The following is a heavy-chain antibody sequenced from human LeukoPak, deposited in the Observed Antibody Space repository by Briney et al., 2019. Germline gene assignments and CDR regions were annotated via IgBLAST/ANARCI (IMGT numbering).Heavy chain of an antibody. CDR1: GGSISSYY. CDR3: ARLRGAALYYYYGMDV. D-gene: IGHD1-26*01. J-gene: IGHJ6*02. CDR2: IYYSGST. V-gene: IGHV4-59*01. Sequence: SETLSLTCTVSGGSISSYYWSWIRQPPGKGLEWIGYIYYSGSTNYNPSLKSRVTISVDTSKNQFSLKLSSVTAADTAVYYCARLRGAALYYYYGMDVWGQETTVTVSS.